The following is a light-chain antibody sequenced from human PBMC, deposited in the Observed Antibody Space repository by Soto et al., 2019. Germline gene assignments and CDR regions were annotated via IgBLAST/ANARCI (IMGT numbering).Light chain of an antibody. CDR2: GAS. CDR3: QHYNNWPLT. J-gene: IGKJ4*01. V-gene: IGKV3-15*01. CDR1: QSFSRN. Sequence: IVMTQSPASLSVSLGERATLSCRAGQSFSRNLAWYQQKPGQAPRLLIYGASTRATGIPARFSGSGSGTEFTLTISSLQSEDFAVYYCQHYNNWPLTFGGGTKVDIK.